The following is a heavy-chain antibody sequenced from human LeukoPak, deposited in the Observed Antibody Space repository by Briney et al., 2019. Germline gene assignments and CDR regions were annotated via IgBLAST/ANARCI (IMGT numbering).Heavy chain of an antibody. Sequence: GGSLRLSCAASGFTFSSYSMNWVRQAPGKGLEWVSGISWNSGSIGYADSVKGRFTISRDNAKNSLYLQMNSLRAEDTALYYCAKDRSGWYHFDYWGQGTLVTVSS. J-gene: IGHJ4*02. CDR3: AKDRSGWYHFDY. CDR2: ISWNSGSI. D-gene: IGHD6-19*01. V-gene: IGHV3-9*01. CDR1: GFTFSSYS.